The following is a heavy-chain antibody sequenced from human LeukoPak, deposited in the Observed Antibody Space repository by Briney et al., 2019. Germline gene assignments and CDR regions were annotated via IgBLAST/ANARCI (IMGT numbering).Heavy chain of an antibody. D-gene: IGHD2-21*02. CDR2: IDHGGST. Sequence: SETLSLSCTIYSGSFGDDYWGWIRQAPGKGLEWIGEIDHGGSTNYNPSLANRVIVSRNTSKNQFFLNVTSVTVADTALYYCARFSSLTWGDWGDAFDVWGRGTMVTVSS. V-gene: IGHV4-34*01. CDR1: SGSFGDDY. CDR3: ARFSSLTWGDWGDAFDV. J-gene: IGHJ3*01.